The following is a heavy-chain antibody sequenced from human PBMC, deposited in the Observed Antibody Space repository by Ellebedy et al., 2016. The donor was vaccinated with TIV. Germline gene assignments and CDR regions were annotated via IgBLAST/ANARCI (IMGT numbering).Heavy chain of an antibody. D-gene: IGHD3-22*01. CDR1: GFRFSSYG. Sequence: GESLKISXAAPGFRFSSYGMHWVRQAPGKGLEWVAVISSDGSDKYYADSVKGRFTISRDNSKNTLYLQMNSLRAEDTAVYYCAKGVYDSSLSGLDVWGQGTTVTVSS. J-gene: IGHJ6*02. V-gene: IGHV3-30*18. CDR2: ISSDGSDK. CDR3: AKGVYDSSLSGLDV.